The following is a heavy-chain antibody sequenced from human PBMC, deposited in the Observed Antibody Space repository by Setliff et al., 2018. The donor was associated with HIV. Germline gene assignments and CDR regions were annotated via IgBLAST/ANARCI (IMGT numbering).Heavy chain of an antibody. CDR3: ARALGRGSYERVS. CDR2: VTPDGGDK. V-gene: IGHV3-7*01. CDR1: GFMFGVDW. Sequence: GGSLRLSCAASGFMFGVDWMSWVRQTPGKGLEWVASVTPDGGDKYYANSMRGRFTISRDNGKNAVYLQMNSLTAEDTALYCCARALGRGSYERVSWGQGTLVTVSS. J-gene: IGHJ5*02. D-gene: IGHD1-26*01.